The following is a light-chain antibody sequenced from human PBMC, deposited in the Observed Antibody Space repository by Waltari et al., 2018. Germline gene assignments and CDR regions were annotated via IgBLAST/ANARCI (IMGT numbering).Light chain of an antibody. CDR3: QQLNSLPRT. CDR2: AAS. V-gene: IGKV1-9*01. CDR1: QGISTY. Sequence: DIQLTQSPSFLSASVGDRVTITCRASQGISTYLAWYQQKPGKAPKLLISAASTLQTGVPSRFSGSGSGTEFTLTISSLQPGDFATYYCQQLNSLPRTFGQGTKMEIK. J-gene: IGKJ1*01.